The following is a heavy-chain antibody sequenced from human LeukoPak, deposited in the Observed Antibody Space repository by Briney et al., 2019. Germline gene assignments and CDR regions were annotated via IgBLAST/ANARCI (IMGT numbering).Heavy chain of an antibody. Sequence: GGSLRLSCAASGFTFEVYAMSWVRQAPGKGLEWVSGINWNAGSTGYADSVKGRFTISRDNAKNSLYLQMNGLRVEDTALYYCSRAGPYSNSWPDYWGQGTLVTVSS. CDR2: INWNAGST. CDR1: GFTFEVYA. J-gene: IGHJ4*02. D-gene: IGHD6-13*01. V-gene: IGHV3-20*04. CDR3: SRAGPYSNSWPDY.